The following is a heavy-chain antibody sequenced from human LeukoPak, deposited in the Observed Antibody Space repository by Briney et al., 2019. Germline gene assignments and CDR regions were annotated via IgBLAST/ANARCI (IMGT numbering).Heavy chain of an antibody. V-gene: IGHV3-33*01. D-gene: IGHD5-24*01. J-gene: IGHJ5*02. CDR1: GFTFSSFG. CDR2: IWYDASDR. CDR3: VRGVGVSRFNYFDP. Sequence: HPGGSLRLSCAASGFTFSSFGMHWVRQAPGKGLEWVAVIWYDASDRYYADSVKGWFIISRDNSKNTLFLQMNSLRDDDTAVYYCVRGVGVSRFNYFDPWGQGTLVVVSS.